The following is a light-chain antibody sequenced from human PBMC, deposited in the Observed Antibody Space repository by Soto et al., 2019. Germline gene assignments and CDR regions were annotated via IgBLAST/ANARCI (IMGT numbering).Light chain of an antibody. CDR1: SSAVGTFSL. CDR2: EVR. CDR3: SAYTARSTLV. V-gene: IGLV2-14*02. Sequence: QSVLTQPASVSGSPGQSITISCTGSSSAVGTFSLVSWYQHHPGKVPKLIIYEVRNRPSGISSRFSGSRSGNTASLTISGLQSEDEGDYYCSAYTARSTLVFGGGTKVTVL. J-gene: IGLJ3*02.